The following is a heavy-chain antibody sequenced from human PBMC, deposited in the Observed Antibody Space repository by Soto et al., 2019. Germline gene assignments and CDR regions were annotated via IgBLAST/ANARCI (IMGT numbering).Heavy chain of an antibody. D-gene: IGHD3-16*02. CDR1: GYTFTSND. V-gene: IGHV1-8*01. J-gene: IGHJ3*01. CDR3: AGGTRVVSL. CDR2: MNPNSGNT. Sequence: QVQLVQSGAEVKKPGASLKVSCKASGYTFTSNDINWVRQAPGQGLEWMGWMNPNSGNTVNAQKSQGKVTLTRNTAICTAYMEVSSVRSENTAVYFGAGGTRVVSLWGQGTMVTVS.